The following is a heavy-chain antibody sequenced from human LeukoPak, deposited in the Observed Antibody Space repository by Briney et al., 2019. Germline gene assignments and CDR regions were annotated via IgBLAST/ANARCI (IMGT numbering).Heavy chain of an antibody. CDR3: AKDTHYYDNSGYSGAFDI. V-gene: IGHV3-30*02. J-gene: IGHJ3*02. Sequence: GGSLRLSCAASGFTFSSYGMHWVRQAPGKGLEWVAFIRYNGRNKYYADSVKGRFTISRDNSKNKLYLQMNSLRAEDTAVYYCAKDTHYYDNSGYSGAFDIWGQGTMVTVSS. CDR1: GFTFSSYG. D-gene: IGHD3-22*01. CDR2: IRYNGRNK.